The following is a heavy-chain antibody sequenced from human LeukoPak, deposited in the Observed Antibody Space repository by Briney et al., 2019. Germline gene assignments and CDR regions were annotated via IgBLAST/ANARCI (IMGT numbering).Heavy chain of an antibody. J-gene: IGHJ5*02. CDR3: ARVPHTP. Sequence: PGGSLGLSCAASGFTFSSYAMHWVRQAPGKGLEWVAVISYDGSNKYYADSVKGRFTISRDNSKNTLYLQMNSLRAEDTAVYYCARVPHTPWGQGTLVTVSS. CDR1: GFTFSSYA. V-gene: IGHV3-30-3*01. D-gene: IGHD2-21*01. CDR2: ISYDGSNK.